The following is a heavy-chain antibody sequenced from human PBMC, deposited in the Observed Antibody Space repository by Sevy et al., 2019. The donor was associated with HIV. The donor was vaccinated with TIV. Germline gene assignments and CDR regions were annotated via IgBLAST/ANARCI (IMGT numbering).Heavy chain of an antibody. V-gene: IGHV4-31*03. CDR3: ARSIVGASGGDAFDI. CDR1: GGSISSGGYY. D-gene: IGHD1-26*01. J-gene: IGHJ3*02. CDR2: IYYSGST. Sequence: SETLSLTCTVSGGSISSGGYYWSWIRQHPGKGLEWIGYIYYSGSTYYHPSLKSRVTISVDTSKNQFSLKLSSVTAADTAVYYCARSIVGASGGDAFDIWGQGTMVTVSS.